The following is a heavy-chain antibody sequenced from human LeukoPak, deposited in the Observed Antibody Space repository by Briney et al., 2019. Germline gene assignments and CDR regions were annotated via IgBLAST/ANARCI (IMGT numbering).Heavy chain of an antibody. J-gene: IGHJ4*02. CDR3: ASSIYQDRFDY. CDR1: GGSFSGYY. Sequence: SETLSLTCAVYGGSFSGYYWSWIRQPPGKGLEWIGYIYYSGSTNYNPSLKSRVTISVDTSKNQFSLKLSSVTAADTAVYYCASSIYQDRFDYWGQGTLVTVSS. CDR2: IYYSGST. V-gene: IGHV4-59*01. D-gene: IGHD4-11*01.